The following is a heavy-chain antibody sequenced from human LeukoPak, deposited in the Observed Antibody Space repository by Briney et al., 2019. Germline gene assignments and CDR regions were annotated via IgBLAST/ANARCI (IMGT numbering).Heavy chain of an antibody. CDR2: INPNSGGT. D-gene: IGHD1-26*01. V-gene: IGHV1-2*02. CDR3: ARDRYSGSYYIPDY. Sequence: ASVKVSCKASGYTFTGYYMHWVRQAPGQGLEWMGWINPNSGGTNYAQKFQGRVTMTRDTSISTAYMELSRLRSGDTAVYYCARDRYSGSYYIPDYWGQGTLVTVSS. J-gene: IGHJ4*02. CDR1: GYTFTGYY.